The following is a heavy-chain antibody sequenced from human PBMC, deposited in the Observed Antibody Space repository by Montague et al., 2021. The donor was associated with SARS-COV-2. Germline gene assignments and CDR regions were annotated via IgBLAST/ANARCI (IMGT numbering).Heavy chain of an antibody. V-gene: IGHV4-59*01. CDR1: GGSISDYY. J-gene: IGHJ4*02. CDR3: ARGTGYDYYFDC. Sequence: SETLSLTCSVSGGSISDYYWNWIRQPPGKGLEWIGYIYYNTGTTKYNPXPQSRVTISLDTSKNQFSLNLRSVTAADTALYFCARGTGYDYYFDCWGRGTLVTVSS. D-gene: IGHD5-12*01. CDR2: IYYNTGTT.